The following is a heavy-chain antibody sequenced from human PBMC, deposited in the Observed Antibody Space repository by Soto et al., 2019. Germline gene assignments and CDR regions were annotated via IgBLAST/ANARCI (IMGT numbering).Heavy chain of an antibody. V-gene: IGHV4-59*08. CDR1: GGSISSYY. Sequence: SETLSLTCTVSGGSISSYYWSWIRQPPGKGLEWIGYIYYSGSTNYNPSLKSRVTISVDTSKNQFSLKLSSVTAADTAVYYCARLQFGELIVNAFDIWGQGTMVTVSS. CDR2: IYYSGST. CDR3: ARLQFGELIVNAFDI. D-gene: IGHD3-10*01. J-gene: IGHJ3*02.